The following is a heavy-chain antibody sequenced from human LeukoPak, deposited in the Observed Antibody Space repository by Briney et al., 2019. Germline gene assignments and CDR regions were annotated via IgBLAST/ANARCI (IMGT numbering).Heavy chain of an antibody. Sequence: GGSLRLSCAASGFTFSSYTMNWVRRAPGKGLEWVSSISSSSGYIYYADSVMGRFTISRDNAKNSLYLQMNSLRAEDTAIYYCAKYDSGSFDYWGQGTLVTVSS. J-gene: IGHJ4*02. CDR1: GFTFSSYT. CDR2: ISSSSGYI. CDR3: AKYDSGSFDY. D-gene: IGHD3-10*01. V-gene: IGHV3-21*01.